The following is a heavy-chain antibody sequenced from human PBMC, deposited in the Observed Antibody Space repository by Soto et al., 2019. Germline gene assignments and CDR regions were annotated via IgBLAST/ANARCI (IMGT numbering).Heavy chain of an antibody. CDR1: EFTFSNFG. D-gene: IGHD3-3*01. V-gene: IGHV3-30*18. J-gene: IGHJ4*02. CDR3: VKGSDVARQELDY. CDR2: ISADGSDK. Sequence: QVQLVESGGGVVQPGRSLRLSCAASEFTFSNFGMHWVRQAPGKGLEWVAAISADGSDKYFSGSVKGRFTISRDNSKNTLFLQMNSLRVEDTAVYYCVKGSDVARQELDYWGQGTLVTVPS.